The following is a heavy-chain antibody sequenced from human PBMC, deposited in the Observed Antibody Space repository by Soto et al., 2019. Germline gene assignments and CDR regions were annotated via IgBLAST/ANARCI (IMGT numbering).Heavy chain of an antibody. CDR2: IYQSGST. CDR3: ATQSYSNSGAYEYYYMDV. J-gene: IGHJ6*02. V-gene: IGHV4-30-2*01. Sequence: PSETLSLTCAVSGGSISIGGYSLSWIRQPPGKGLEWIGYIYQSGSTYYNPSLKSRVTISVDRSRNQFSLKLSSVTAADKAVYFCATQSYSNSGAYEYYYMDVWGQGTTATVPS. CDR1: GGSISIGGYS. D-gene: IGHD4-4*01.